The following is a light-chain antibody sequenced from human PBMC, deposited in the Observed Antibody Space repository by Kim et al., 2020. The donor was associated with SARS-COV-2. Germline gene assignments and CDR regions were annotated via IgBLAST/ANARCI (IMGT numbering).Light chain of an antibody. CDR1: SSNIGAYYD. CDR3: QSYDRSLSGSV. J-gene: IGLJ3*02. V-gene: IGLV1-40*01. Sequence: GVTISCTGSSSNIGAYYDVHWYQQLPGTAPKLLIHANTNRPSGVPDRFSGSKSDTSASLDITGLQAEDEAVYYCQSYDRSLSGSVFGGGTQLTVL. CDR2: ANT.